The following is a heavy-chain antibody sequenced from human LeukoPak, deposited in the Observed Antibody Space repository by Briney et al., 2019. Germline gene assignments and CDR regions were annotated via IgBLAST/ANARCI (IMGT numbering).Heavy chain of an antibody. J-gene: IGHJ6*03. CDR1: GYTFTSYG. Sequence: ASVKVSCKASGYTFTSYGISWVRQAPGQGLEWMGWISAYNGNTNYAQKFQGRVTMTRDTSISTAYMELSRLRSDDTAVYYCARGTTAPYYYYYMDVWGKGTTVTISS. CDR2: ISAYNGNT. CDR3: ARGTTAPYYYYYMDV. V-gene: IGHV1-18*01. D-gene: IGHD4-17*01.